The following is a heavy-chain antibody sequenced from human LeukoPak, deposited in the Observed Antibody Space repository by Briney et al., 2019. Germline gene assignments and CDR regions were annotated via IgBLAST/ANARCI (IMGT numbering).Heavy chain of an antibody. Sequence: GGSLRLSCAASGFTFSSYSMNWVRQAPGEGLEWVSYISSSSSTIYYADSVKGRFTISRDNAKNSLYLQMNSLRAEDTAVYYCARWYSSGWNGYYYYMDVWGKGTTVTVSS. J-gene: IGHJ6*03. V-gene: IGHV3-48*01. D-gene: IGHD6-19*01. CDR1: GFTFSSYS. CDR3: ARWYSSGWNGYYYYMDV. CDR2: ISSSSSTI.